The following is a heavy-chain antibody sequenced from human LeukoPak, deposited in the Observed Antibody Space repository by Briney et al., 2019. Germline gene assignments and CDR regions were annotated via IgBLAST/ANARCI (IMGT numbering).Heavy chain of an antibody. J-gene: IGHJ3*01. CDR2: SYYSGTT. CDR1: GGSISTTSYF. Sequence: ETLSLTCTVSGGSISTTSYFWAWIRQPPGEGVEWSGSSYYSGTTYFNSSLKSRLTISVDTSKNQFSLRLRCVSAADTAVYYCARETATQWQYWGQGTTVTLSP. D-gene: IGHD6-19*01. V-gene: IGHV4-39*07. CDR3: ARETATQWQY.